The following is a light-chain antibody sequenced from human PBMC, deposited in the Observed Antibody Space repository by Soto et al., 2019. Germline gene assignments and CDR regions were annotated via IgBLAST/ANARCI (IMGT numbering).Light chain of an antibody. Sequence: EIVLTQSPGTLSLSPGERATLSCRASQSVSSSYLAWYQQKPGQATRLLIYGASSRATGIPDRFSGRGSGTDFTLTISRLEPEDVAVYYCQHYGSSPLFTFGPGTKVHIK. V-gene: IGKV3-20*01. CDR1: QSVSSSY. J-gene: IGKJ3*01. CDR3: QHYGSSPLFT. CDR2: GAS.